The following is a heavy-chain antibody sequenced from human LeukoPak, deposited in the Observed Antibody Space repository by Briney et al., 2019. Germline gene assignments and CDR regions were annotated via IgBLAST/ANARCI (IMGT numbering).Heavy chain of an antibody. CDR2: SDPADVKT. J-gene: IGHJ4*02. CDR3: ATFQAYANSGHLRPYFDY. D-gene: IGHD3-22*01. Sequence: ASVKVSCKISGYSLTELAIHWVRQAPGNGLEGMGGSDPADVKTSFAEKFPGRVTFTEDTSTDTAFMKLSRLRSDDTAVYYCATFQAYANSGHLRPYFDYWGQGTLVTVSS. V-gene: IGHV1-24*01. CDR1: GYSLTELA.